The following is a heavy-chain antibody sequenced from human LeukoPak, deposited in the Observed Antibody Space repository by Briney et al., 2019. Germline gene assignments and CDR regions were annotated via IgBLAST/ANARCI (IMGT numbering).Heavy chain of an antibody. Sequence: PGRSLRLSCTASAFTFGDYAMNWVRQAPGKGLEWVGFVRSEPYGATTEYAASVKGRFTISRDDSSGIAYLQMNSLRAEDTAVYYCARNIVPAAVNYYYYGMDVWGKGTTVTVSS. D-gene: IGHD2-2*01. V-gene: IGHV3-49*04. CDR2: VRSEPYGATT. CDR1: AFTFGDYA. J-gene: IGHJ6*04. CDR3: ARNIVPAAVNYYYYGMDV.